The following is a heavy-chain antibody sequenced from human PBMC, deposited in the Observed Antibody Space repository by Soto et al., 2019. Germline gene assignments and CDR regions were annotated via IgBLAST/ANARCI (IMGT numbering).Heavy chain of an antibody. Sequence: LSLTCTVSGGSISSSSYYWGWIRQPPGKGLEWIGSIYYSGSTYYNPSLKSRVTISVDTSKNQFSLKLSSVTAADTAVYYCARRNQKFYDFWSGYYMGYYYYGMDVWGQGTTVTVSS. CDR1: GGSISSSSYY. D-gene: IGHD3-3*01. CDR2: IYYSGST. V-gene: IGHV4-39*01. CDR3: ARRNQKFYDFWSGYYMGYYYYGMDV. J-gene: IGHJ6*02.